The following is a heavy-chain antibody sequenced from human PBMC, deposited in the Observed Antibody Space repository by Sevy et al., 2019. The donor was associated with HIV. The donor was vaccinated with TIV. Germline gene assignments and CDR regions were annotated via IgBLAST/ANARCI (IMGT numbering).Heavy chain of an antibody. CDR3: ARPYDSSGYGFLL. J-gene: IGHJ4*02. Sequence: GESLKISCKGSGYSFTSYWIGWVRQMPGKGLEWMGIIYPGDSDTRYSPSFKGQVTISADKSISTAYLQWSSLKASDTAMYYCARPYDSSGYGFLLWGQGTLVTVSS. D-gene: IGHD3-22*01. CDR1: GYSFTSYW. CDR2: IYPGDSDT. V-gene: IGHV5-51*01.